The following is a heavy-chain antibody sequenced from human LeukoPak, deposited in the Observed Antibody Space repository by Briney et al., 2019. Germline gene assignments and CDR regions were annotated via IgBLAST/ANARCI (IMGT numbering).Heavy chain of an antibody. J-gene: IGHJ2*01. CDR1: GFTFSTYT. D-gene: IGHD2-2*01. Sequence: GEPLRLSCAASGFTFSTYTMNWVRQAPGKGLEWVSSITSNGFYIYYADSLKGRFTISRDTSKDSLSLHINSLRAEDTAIYYCARAPYCISTACSWYLDLWGRGTLVTVSS. CDR3: ARAPYCISTACSWYLDL. CDR2: ITSNGFYI. V-gene: IGHV3-21*01.